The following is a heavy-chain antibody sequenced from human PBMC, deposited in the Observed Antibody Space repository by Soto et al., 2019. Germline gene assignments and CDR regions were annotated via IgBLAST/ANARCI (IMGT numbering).Heavy chain of an antibody. Sequence: QVQLQESGPGLAKPSQTLSLICSISGASISSDDYYWSWFRQPPGKGLEWIGYISYSGSTYYNPSLKRRITISVDTSKTQYSLILSSETAADTAVFYCAREVNKYYGMDVWGQGTTVT. J-gene: IGHJ6*02. CDR1: GASISSDDYY. CDR2: ISYSGST. CDR3: AREVNKYYGMDV. V-gene: IGHV4-30-4*01.